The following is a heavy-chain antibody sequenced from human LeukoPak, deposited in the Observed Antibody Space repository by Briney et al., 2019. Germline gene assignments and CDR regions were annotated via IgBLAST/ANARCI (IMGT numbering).Heavy chain of an antibody. CDR1: GGSISSNY. J-gene: IGHJ6*01. V-gene: IGHV4-59*01. Sequence: SETLSLTCTVSGGSISSNYWSWIRQPPGKGLEWIGYIYYNGNTNYNPSLKSRVTTSVDTSKNQFSLKLSFVTAADTAVYYCARVYVGPHGHYYYGMDVGGQGTTVIVSS. CDR2: IYYNGNT. CDR3: ARVYVGPHGHYYYGMDV. D-gene: IGHD2/OR15-2a*01.